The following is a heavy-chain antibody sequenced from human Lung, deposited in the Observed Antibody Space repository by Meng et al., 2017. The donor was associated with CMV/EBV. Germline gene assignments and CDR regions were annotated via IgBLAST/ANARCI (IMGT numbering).Heavy chain of an antibody. CDR2: ISSSGSII. CDR3: ARDIAVAAADY. J-gene: IGHJ4*02. D-gene: IGHD6-13*01. CDR1: GFTFSSYE. Sequence: GGSLRLXCAASGFTFSSYEMNWVRQAPGKGLEWVSYISSSGSIIYYADSVKGRFTVSRDNAENSLYLQMNSLRAEDTAVYYCARDIAVAAADYWGQGTLVTDSS. V-gene: IGHV3-48*03.